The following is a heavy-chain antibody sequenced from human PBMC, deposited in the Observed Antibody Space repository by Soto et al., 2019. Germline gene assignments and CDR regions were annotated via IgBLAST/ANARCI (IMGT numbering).Heavy chain of an antibody. J-gene: IGHJ5*02. Sequence: SETLSLTCTASGGSISSYYWSWIRQPPGKGLEWIGYIYYSGSTNYNPSLKSRVTISVDTSKNQFSLKLSSVTAADTAVYYCARDKPVAGWFDPWGQGTLVTVSS. CDR1: GGSISSYY. CDR3: ARDKPVAGWFDP. D-gene: IGHD2-15*01. V-gene: IGHV4-59*01. CDR2: IYYSGST.